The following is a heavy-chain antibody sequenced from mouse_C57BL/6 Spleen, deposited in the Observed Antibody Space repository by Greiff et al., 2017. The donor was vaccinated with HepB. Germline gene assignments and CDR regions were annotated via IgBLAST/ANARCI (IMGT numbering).Heavy chain of an antibody. CDR1: GYTFTDHT. Sequence: VQLQQSDAELVKPGASVKISCKVSGYTFTDHTIHWMKQRPEQGLEWIGYIYPRDGSTKYNEKFKGKATLTADKSSSTAYMQLNSLTSEDSAVYFCARWSLYDGYYYAMDYWGQGTSVTVSS. D-gene: IGHD2-3*01. V-gene: IGHV1-78*01. CDR2: IYPRDGST. J-gene: IGHJ4*01. CDR3: ARWSLYDGYYYAMDY.